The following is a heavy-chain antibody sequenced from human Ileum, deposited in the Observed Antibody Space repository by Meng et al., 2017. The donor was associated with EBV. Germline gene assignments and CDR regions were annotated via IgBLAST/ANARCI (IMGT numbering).Heavy chain of an antibody. D-gene: IGHD3-10*01. V-gene: IGHV4-31*03. J-gene: IGHJ5*02. CDR2: IHSSGST. CDR1: GCFLSRGGYY. CDR3: ARASYGSGSPLGESWFDP. Sequence: KPSQPLSLTCIVCGCFLSRGGYYWSGIRQHPGKGLEWIGYIHSSGSTYYNPSLRSRLTISVDTSKNQFSLKLSSVTAADTAVYYCARASYGSGSPLGESWFDPWGQGTLVTVSS.